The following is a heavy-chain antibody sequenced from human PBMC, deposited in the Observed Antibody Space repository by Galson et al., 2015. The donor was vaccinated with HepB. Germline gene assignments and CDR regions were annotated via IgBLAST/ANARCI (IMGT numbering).Heavy chain of an antibody. CDR3: ARNFASGYGYYFDY. J-gene: IGHJ4*02. D-gene: IGHD3-3*01. CDR1: GFTFSSYN. Sequence: SLRLSCAASGFTFSSYNMNWVRQAPGKGLEWVSHISSSSSSIYYADSVKGRFTISRDNAKNSLYLQMNSLRDEDAAVYYCARNFASGYGYYFDYWGQGTLVTVSS. CDR2: ISSSSSSI. V-gene: IGHV3-48*02.